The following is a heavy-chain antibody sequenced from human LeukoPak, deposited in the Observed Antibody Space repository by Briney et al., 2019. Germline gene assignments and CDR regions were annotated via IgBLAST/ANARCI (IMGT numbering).Heavy chain of an antibody. J-gene: IGHJ5*02. D-gene: IGHD3-9*01. CDR2: IYDSGST. CDR3: ARDGYDILTGYYSHNWFDP. CDR1: GGSITSYY. V-gene: IGHV4-59*01. Sequence: SETLSLTCSVSGGSITSYYCSWIRQPPGKGLEWIGDIYDSGSTNYNPSLKSRVTISVDTSKNQLSLRVNSVTAADTAVYYCARDGYDILTGYYSHNWFDPWGQGTLVTVSS.